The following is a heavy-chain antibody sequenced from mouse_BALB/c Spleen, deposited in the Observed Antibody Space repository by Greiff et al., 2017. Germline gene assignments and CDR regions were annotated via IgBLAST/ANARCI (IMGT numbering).Heavy chain of an antibody. V-gene: IGHV5-6-4*01. CDR3: TRGDDGSFDY. D-gene: IGHD2-3*01. CDR2: ISSGGSYT. J-gene: IGHJ2*01. CDR1: GFTFSSYT. Sequence: EVKLMESGGGLVKPGGSLKLSCAASGFTFSSYTMSWVRQTPEKRLEWVATISSGGSYTYYPDSVKGRFTISRDNAKNTLYLQMSSLKSEDTAMYYCTRGDDGSFDYWGQGTTLTVSS.